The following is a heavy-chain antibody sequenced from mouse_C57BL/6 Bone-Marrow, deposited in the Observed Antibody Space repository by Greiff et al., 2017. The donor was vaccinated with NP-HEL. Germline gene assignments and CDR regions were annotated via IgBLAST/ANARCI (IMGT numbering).Heavy chain of an antibody. CDR2: IYSGGGYT. CDR3: ARRDGYYPAWFAY. V-gene: IGHV1-63*01. Sequence: QVQLQQSGAELVRPGTSVKMSCKASGFTFTNYWIGWVQQRPGHGLEWIGDIYSGGGYTNYNENFKGKATLTADKSSNTAYMQFSSLTSEDSAIYYCARRDGYYPAWFAYWGQGTLVTVSA. J-gene: IGHJ3*01. D-gene: IGHD2-3*01. CDR1: GFTFTNYW.